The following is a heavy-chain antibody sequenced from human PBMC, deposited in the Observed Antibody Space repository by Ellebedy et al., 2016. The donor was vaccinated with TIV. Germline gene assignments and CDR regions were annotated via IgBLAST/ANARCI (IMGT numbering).Heavy chain of an antibody. J-gene: IGHJ4*02. Sequence: GESLKISCAASGFSFSTSVMHWVRRAPGKGLELVEWVAGISNNGVAQHHPESVKGRFTVSRDNSKNTLYLQMDSLRPEDTGLYFCARESYSSGRAGTFDYWGQGALVTVSS. CDR1: GFSFSTSV. CDR2: ISNNGVAQ. D-gene: IGHD6-19*01. V-gene: IGHV3-30*03. CDR3: ARESYSSGRAGTFDY.